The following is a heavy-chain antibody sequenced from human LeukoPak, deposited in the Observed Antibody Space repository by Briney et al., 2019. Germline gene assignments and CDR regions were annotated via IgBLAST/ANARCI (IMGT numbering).Heavy chain of an antibody. J-gene: IGHJ4*02. CDR3: ARDRRRMAPAPFDY. V-gene: IGHV4-34*01. D-gene: IGHD5-24*01. CDR1: GGSFSGYY. Sequence: SETLSLTCAVYGGSFSGYYWSWIRQPPGKGLEWIGSIYYSGSTYYNPSLKSRVTISVDTSKNQFSLKLSSVTAADTAVYYCARDRRRMAPAPFDYWGQGTLVTVSS. CDR2: IYYSGST.